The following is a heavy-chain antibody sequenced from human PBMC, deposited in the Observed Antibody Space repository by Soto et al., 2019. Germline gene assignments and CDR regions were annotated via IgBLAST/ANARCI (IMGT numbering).Heavy chain of an antibody. V-gene: IGHV1-69*06. CDR2: IIPIFGTA. CDR3: AGGGDLRAAGVYYYGMDV. J-gene: IGHJ6*02. CDR1: GGTFSSYA. D-gene: IGHD6-13*01. Sequence: QVQLVQSGAEVKKPGSSVKVSCKASGGTFSSYAISWVRQAPGQGLEWMGGIIPIFGTANYAQKFQGRVTITADKTTRTAYMALSSLRSEDTAVYYCAGGGDLRAAGVYYYGMDVWGQGTTVTVSS.